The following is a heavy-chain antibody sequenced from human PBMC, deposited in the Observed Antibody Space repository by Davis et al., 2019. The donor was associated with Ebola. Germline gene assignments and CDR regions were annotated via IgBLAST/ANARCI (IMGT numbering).Heavy chain of an antibody. Sequence: ASVKVSCKASGYSFTDDGISWVRQAPGQGLEWMGWISAYNGNTNYAQKLQGRVTMTTDTSTSTAYMELRSLRSDDTAVYYCARAGTEAYYYYGMDVWGQGTTVTVSS. V-gene: IGHV1-18*01. D-gene: IGHD1-1*01. J-gene: IGHJ6*02. CDR2: ISAYNGNT. CDR3: ARAGTEAYYYYGMDV. CDR1: GYSFTDDG.